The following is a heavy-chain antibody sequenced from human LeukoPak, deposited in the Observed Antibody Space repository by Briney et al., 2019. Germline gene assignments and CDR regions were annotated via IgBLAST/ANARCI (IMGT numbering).Heavy chain of an antibody. D-gene: IGHD3-22*01. Sequence: GRSLRLSCAASGFTFSSYGMHWVRQAPGKGLEWVAVISYDGSNKYYADSVKGRFTISRDISKNTLYLQMNSLRAEDTAVYYCAKAGYYYDGSGYAEYFQHWGQGTLVTVSS. CDR2: ISYDGSNK. CDR3: AKAGYYYDGSGYAEYFQH. CDR1: GFTFSSYG. V-gene: IGHV3-30*18. J-gene: IGHJ1*01.